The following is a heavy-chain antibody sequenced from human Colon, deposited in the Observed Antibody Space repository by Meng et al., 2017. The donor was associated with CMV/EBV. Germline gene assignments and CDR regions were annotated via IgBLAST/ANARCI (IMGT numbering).Heavy chain of an antibody. D-gene: IGHD3-16*01. CDR2: IYYTGST. V-gene: IGHV4-59*01. J-gene: IGHJ6*02. CDR3: ERVGGRYNTLGGMDV. CDR1: GGSISSYY. Sequence: SETLSLTCTVAGGSISSYYWSWIRQSPGWGLEWIGNIYYTGSTNYNPYLKSRVTISVETYKNQFSLKLSSVTTADTAMYYCERVGGRYNTLGGMDVWGQGTTVTVSS.